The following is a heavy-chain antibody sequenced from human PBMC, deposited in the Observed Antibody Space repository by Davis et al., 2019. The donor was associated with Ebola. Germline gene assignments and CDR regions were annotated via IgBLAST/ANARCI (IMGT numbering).Heavy chain of an antibody. CDR2: INHSGST. V-gene: IGHV4-34*01. J-gene: IGHJ6*02. CDR1: GGSISSYY. CDR3: AREVPQNSSGYYGDYYYYYGMDV. Sequence: SETLSLTCTVSGGSISSYYWSWIRQPPGKGLEWIGEINHSGSTNYNPSLKSRVTISVDTSKNQFSLKLSSVTAADTAVYYCAREVPQNSSGYYGDYYYYYGMDVWGQGTTVTVSS. D-gene: IGHD3-22*01.